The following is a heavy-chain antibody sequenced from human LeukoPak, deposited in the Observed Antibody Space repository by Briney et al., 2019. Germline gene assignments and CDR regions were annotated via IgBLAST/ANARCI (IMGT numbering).Heavy chain of an antibody. CDR1: GYTFTGYY. CDR3: ATPRRAPLDAFDI. J-gene: IGHJ3*02. V-gene: IGHV1-2*06. Sequence: ASVKVSCKASGYTFTGYYMHWVRQAPGQGLEWMGRINPNSGGTNYARKFQGRVTMTRDTSISTAYMELSSLGSEDTAVYYCATPRRAPLDAFDIWGQGTMVTVSS. CDR2: INPNSGGT.